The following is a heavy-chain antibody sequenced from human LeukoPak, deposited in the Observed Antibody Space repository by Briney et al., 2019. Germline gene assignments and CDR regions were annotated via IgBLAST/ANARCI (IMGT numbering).Heavy chain of an antibody. Sequence: SETLSLTCTVSAGSISSYYWSWIRQPPGKGLEWIGYIYYSGSTNYNPSLKSRVTISVDTSKNQFSLKLSSVTAADTAVYYCARELSYGYYFDYWGQGTLVTVSS. V-gene: IGHV4-59*01. CDR2: IYYSGST. D-gene: IGHD5-18*01. J-gene: IGHJ4*02. CDR3: ARELSYGYYFDY. CDR1: AGSISSYY.